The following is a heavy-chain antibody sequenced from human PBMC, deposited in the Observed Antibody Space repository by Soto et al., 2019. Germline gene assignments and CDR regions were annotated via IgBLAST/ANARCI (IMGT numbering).Heavy chain of an antibody. CDR1: GDSVTNNNW. Sequence: QVRLQESGPGLVKPSGTLSLNCTVSGDSVTNNNWWSWVRQSPGTGLEWIGEIYHSGSPSYSASLKSRATISIDKSTNQFSLTLTSVTAADTALYFCVRGAYMSRGFYFDNWGQGTVVTVSS. J-gene: IGHJ4*02. CDR3: VRGAYMSRGFYFDN. V-gene: IGHV4-4*02. D-gene: IGHD3-10*01. CDR2: IYHSGSP.